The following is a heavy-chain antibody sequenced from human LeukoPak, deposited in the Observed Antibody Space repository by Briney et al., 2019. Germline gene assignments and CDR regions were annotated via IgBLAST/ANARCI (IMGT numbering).Heavy chain of an antibody. J-gene: IGHJ4*02. Sequence: SETLSLTCTVSGGSISHYYRNWIRQPAGKGLEYIGHVFSGGSTTYNPSHMSRVTMSVDRSKNQFSLKLSSVTAADTPGIYCAGSRVPDYWGQGTLVTVSS. CDR2: VFSGGST. CDR3: AGSRVPDY. CDR1: GGSISHYY. V-gene: IGHV4-4*07. D-gene: IGHD3-10*01.